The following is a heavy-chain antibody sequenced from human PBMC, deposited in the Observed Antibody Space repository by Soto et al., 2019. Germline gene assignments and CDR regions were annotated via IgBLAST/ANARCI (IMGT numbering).Heavy chain of an antibody. CDR3: AHSPQMVVVTAMASLDY. Sequence: SGPTLVNPTQTLTLTCTFSGFSLSTSGVGVGWIRQHPGKALEWLALLYWDDDKRYSPSVKGRLTITKDTSKNQVYLTMTNMDPVDTATYYCAHSPQMVVVTAMASLDYWGQGTLVTVSS. CDR2: LYWDDDK. V-gene: IGHV2-5*02. J-gene: IGHJ4*01. CDR1: GFSLSTSGVG. D-gene: IGHD2-21*02.